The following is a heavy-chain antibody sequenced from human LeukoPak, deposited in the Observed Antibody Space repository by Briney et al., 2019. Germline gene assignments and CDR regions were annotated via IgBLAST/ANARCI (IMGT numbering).Heavy chain of an antibody. V-gene: IGHV1-18*01. CDR1: GYTFTSYG. Sequence: GASVKVSCKASGYTFTSYGISWVRQAPGQGLEWMGWISAYNGNTNYAQKLQGRVTMTTDTSTSTAYMELRSLRSDDTAVYYCARLGVGWLPRGPYYFDYWGQGTLVTVSS. J-gene: IGHJ4*02. CDR3: ARLGVGWLPRGPYYFDY. D-gene: IGHD6-19*01. CDR2: ISAYNGNT.